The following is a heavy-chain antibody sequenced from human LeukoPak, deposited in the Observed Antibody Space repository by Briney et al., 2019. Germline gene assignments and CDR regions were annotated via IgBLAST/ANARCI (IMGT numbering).Heavy chain of an antibody. CDR2: ISSSSTYI. CDR1: GFTFSSYE. D-gene: IGHD1-26*01. Sequence: PGGSLRLSCAASGFTFSSYEMNWVRQAPGKGLEWVSSISSSSTYIYYADSVRGRFTISRDNAKKSLFLQMTSLRAEDTAVYYCARTYSGSYEVNDVFDIWGQGTVVTVSS. CDR3: ARTYSGSYEVNDVFDI. V-gene: IGHV3-21*01. J-gene: IGHJ3*02.